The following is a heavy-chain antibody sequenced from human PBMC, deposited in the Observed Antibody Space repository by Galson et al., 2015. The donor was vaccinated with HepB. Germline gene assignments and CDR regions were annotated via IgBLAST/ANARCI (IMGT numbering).Heavy chain of an antibody. D-gene: IGHD7-27*01. CDR1: GFTFSSYA. Sequence: SLRLSCAASGFTFSSYAMSWVRQAPGKGLEWVSAISGSGGSTYYADSVKGRFTISRDNSKNTLYLQMNSLRAEDTAVYYCARLGAHVEYFDYWGQGTLVTVSS. J-gene: IGHJ4*02. CDR2: ISGSGGST. CDR3: ARLGAHVEYFDY. V-gene: IGHV3-23*01.